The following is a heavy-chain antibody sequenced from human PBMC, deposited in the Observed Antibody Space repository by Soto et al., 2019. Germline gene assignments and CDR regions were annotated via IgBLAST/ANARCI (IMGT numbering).Heavy chain of an antibody. CDR3: AKAAAGHFDY. D-gene: IGHD6-13*01. CDR2: ISDDGTDK. V-gene: IGHV3-30*18. CDR1: GFTFNSRG. Sequence: GGSLRLSCAASGFTFNSRGMHWVRQAPGKGLEWVAVISDDGTDKYYAESVKGRFSTSRDNSKNTLYLQMNSLRAEDTAVYYCAKAAAGHFDYWGQGTLVTVSS. J-gene: IGHJ4*02.